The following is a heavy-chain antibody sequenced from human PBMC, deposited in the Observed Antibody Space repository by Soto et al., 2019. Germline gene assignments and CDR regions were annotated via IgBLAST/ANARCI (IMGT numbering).Heavy chain of an antibody. CDR1: SGSSSINNYY. J-gene: IGHJ4*02. V-gene: IGHV4-39*01. D-gene: IGHD1-26*01. CDR2: IYNNGGT. Sequence: PSETLSLTCTVSSGSSSINNYYWGWIRQPPGKGLGWIGSIYNNGGTHYNPSLKSRVTISVDTSKTQFSLKLSSVTAADTAVYYCTGYIKGSMVEYWGQGSLVIVSS. CDR3: TGYIKGSMVEY.